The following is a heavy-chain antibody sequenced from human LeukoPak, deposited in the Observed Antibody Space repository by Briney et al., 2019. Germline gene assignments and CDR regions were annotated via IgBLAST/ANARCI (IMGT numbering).Heavy chain of an antibody. D-gene: IGHD6-19*01. CDR2: ISSNGGST. J-gene: IGHJ4*02. CDR1: GFTFSGYA. CDR3: VKDHGYSSAWYVRGLDY. Sequence: GGSLRLSCSASGFTFSGYAMHWVRQAPGKGLEYVSAISSNGGSTHYADSVKGRFTISRDNSKSTLYLQMSSLRAEDTAVYYCVKDHGYSSAWYVRGLDYWGQGTLVTVSS. V-gene: IGHV3-64D*09.